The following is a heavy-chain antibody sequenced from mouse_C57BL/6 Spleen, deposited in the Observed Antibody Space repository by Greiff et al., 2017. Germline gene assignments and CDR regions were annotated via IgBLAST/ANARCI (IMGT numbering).Heavy chain of an antibody. D-gene: IGHD4-1*01. Sequence: EVQRVESGGGLVKPGGSLKLSCAASGFTFSSYTMSWVRQTPEKRLEWVATISGGGGNTYYPDSVKGRFTISRDNAMNTLYLQMSSLRSEATALYYCARQLGFDYWGQGTTLTVSS. J-gene: IGHJ2*01. CDR3: ARQLGFDY. CDR1: GFTFSSYT. V-gene: IGHV5-9*01. CDR2: ISGGGGNT.